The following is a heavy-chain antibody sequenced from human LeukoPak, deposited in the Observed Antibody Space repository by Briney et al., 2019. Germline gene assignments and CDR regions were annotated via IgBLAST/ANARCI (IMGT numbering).Heavy chain of an antibody. CDR1: GGSISSSSYY. Sequence: SETLSLTCTVSGGSISSSSYYWGWIRQPPGTGLEWIGSIYYSGSTYYNPSLKSRVTISVDTSKNQFSLKLSSVTAADTAVYYCAAETRVVVVPAAIRGNWFDPWGQGTLVTVSS. CDR3: AAETRVVVVPAAIRGNWFDP. CDR2: IYYSGST. D-gene: IGHD2-2*02. J-gene: IGHJ5*02. V-gene: IGHV4-39*01.